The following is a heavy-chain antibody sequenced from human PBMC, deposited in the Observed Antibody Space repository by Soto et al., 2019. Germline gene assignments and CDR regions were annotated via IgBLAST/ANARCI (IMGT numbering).Heavy chain of an antibody. Sequence: KTSETLSLTCTVSGGSISSYYWSWIRQPPGKGLEWIGYIYYSGSTNYNPSLKSRVTISVDTSKNQFSLKLSSVTAADTAVYYCARGSGYCSGGSCYWFDPWGQGTLVTVSS. D-gene: IGHD2-15*01. J-gene: IGHJ5*02. CDR1: GGSISSYY. CDR3: ARGSGYCSGGSCYWFDP. CDR2: IYYSGST. V-gene: IGHV4-59*01.